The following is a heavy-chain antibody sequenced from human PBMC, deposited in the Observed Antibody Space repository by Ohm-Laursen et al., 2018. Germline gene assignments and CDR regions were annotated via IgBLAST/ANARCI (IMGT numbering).Heavy chain of an antibody. CDR3: ARSSRIQLWPRQAFDI. D-gene: IGHD5-18*01. CDR1: GGSFSGYY. J-gene: IGHJ3*02. CDR2: INHSGST. V-gene: IGHV4-34*01. Sequence: TLSLTCAVYGGSFSGYYWSWIRQPPGKGLEWIGEINHSGSTNYNPSLKSRVTISVDTSKNQFSLKLSSVTAADTAVYYCARSSRIQLWPRQAFDIWGQGTMVTVSS.